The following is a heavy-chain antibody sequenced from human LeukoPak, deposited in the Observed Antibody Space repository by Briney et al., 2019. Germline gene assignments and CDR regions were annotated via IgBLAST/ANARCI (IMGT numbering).Heavy chain of an antibody. CDR2: ISGSGGST. CDR3: ARLRGAYMGIYFCLDV. Sequence: GGSLRLSCAASGFTFSSYAMSWVRQAPGKGLEWVSAISGSGGSTYYADSVKGRFTISRDSSKNTLFLQVNSLRAEDTAIYYCARLRGAYMGIYFCLDVWGQGTTVTVSS. CDR1: GFTFSSYA. D-gene: IGHD2-21*01. V-gene: IGHV3-23*01. J-gene: IGHJ6*02.